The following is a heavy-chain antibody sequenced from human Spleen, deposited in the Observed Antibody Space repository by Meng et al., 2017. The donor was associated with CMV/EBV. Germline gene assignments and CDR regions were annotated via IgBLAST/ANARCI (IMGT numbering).Heavy chain of an antibody. CDR1: GYTFTGYY. CDR3: ATAGGAIILLGGAFDV. CDR2: INPNSGGT. Sequence: ASVKVSCKASGYTFTGYYMHWVRQAPGQGLEWMGWINPNSGGTNYAQKFQGRVTMTRDTSISTAYMELSRLRSEDTAVYFCATAGGAIILLGGAFDVWGQGTMVTVSS. D-gene: IGHD3-16*01. J-gene: IGHJ3*01. V-gene: IGHV1-2*02.